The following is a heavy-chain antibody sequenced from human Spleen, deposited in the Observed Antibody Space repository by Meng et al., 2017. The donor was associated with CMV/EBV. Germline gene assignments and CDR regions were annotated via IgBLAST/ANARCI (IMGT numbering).Heavy chain of an antibody. CDR2: IRSKPYGGTT. CDR3: TRPLRAPMVRGVIIPDY. D-gene: IGHD3-10*01. CDR1: GFTFSAYS. Sequence: GGSLRLSCEASGFTFSAYSFHWVRQAPGKGLEGVGFIRSKPYGGTTEYAASVKGRFTISRDDSKSSAYLQMNSLKTEDTAVYYCTRPLRAPMVRGVIIPDYWGQGTLVTVSS. V-gene: IGHV3-49*04. J-gene: IGHJ4*02.